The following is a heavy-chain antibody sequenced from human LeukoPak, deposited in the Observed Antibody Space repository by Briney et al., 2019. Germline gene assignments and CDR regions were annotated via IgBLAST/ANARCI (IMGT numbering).Heavy chain of an antibody. D-gene: IGHD3-22*01. V-gene: IGHV3-9*01. CDR3: AKDISSGYPRGFDY. Sequence: GRSLRLSCAASGFTFDDYAMHWVRQAPGKGLEWVSGNSWNSGSIGYADSVKGRFTISRDNAKNSLYLQMNSLRAEDTALYYCAKDISSGYPRGFDYWGQGTLVTVSS. J-gene: IGHJ4*02. CDR2: NSWNSGSI. CDR1: GFTFDDYA.